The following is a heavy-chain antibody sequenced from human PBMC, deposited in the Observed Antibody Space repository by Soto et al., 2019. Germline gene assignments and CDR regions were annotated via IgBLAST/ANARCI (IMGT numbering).Heavy chain of an antibody. J-gene: IGHJ4*02. Sequence: SGTLSLTCTVSGGSISSGSYHWSWIRQHPGKGLEWIGNIYYSGSSYYNPSLKSRATISIDTSKDQFSLRLGSVTAADTAVYYCARVEGSSYYFRHDCWGRGPLVTVSS. CDR3: ARVEGSSYYFRHDC. D-gene: IGHD1-26*01. CDR2: IYYSGSS. CDR1: GGSISSGSYH. V-gene: IGHV4-31*02.